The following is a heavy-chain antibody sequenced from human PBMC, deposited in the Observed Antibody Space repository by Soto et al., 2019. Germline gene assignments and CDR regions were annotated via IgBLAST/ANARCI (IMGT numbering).Heavy chain of an antibody. CDR3: ARPMNGIACYFDY. Sequence: QVQLVESGGGVVQPGRSLRLSCAASGFTFSSYGMHWVRQAPGKGLEWVAVIWYDGSNKYYADSVKGRFTISRDNSKNTLDRQMNSLRAEDTAVYYCARPMNGIACYFDYWGQGTLVIVSS. V-gene: IGHV3-33*01. CDR2: IWYDGSNK. CDR1: GFTFSSYG. D-gene: IGHD6-13*01. J-gene: IGHJ4*02.